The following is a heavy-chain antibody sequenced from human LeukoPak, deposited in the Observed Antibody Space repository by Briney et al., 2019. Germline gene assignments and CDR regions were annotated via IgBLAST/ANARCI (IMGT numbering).Heavy chain of an antibody. CDR2: IYISGNT. V-gene: IGHV3-53*01. CDR1: GFTVSSNY. Sequence: PGGSLRLSCAASGFTVSSNYMSWVRQAPGKGLEWVSVIYISGNTYYADSVKGRFTISRDISKNTLYLQMNSLRAEDTAVYYCAGGENRPFDYWGQGSLVTVSS. CDR3: AGGENRPFDY. J-gene: IGHJ4*02.